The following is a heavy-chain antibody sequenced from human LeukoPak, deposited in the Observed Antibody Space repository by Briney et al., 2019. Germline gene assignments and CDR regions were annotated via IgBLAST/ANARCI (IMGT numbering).Heavy chain of an antibody. J-gene: IGHJ4*02. V-gene: IGHV1-46*01. D-gene: IGHD3-22*01. Sequence: ASVKVSCKASGYTFTSYYMHWVRQAPGQGLEWMGIINPSGGSTSYAQKFQGRVTMTRDTSTSTVYMELSSLRSEDTAVYCCASCSHYYYDSSGYYPPNLFDYWGQGTLVTVSS. CDR1: GYTFTSYY. CDR3: ASCSHYYYDSSGYYPPNLFDY. CDR2: INPSGGST.